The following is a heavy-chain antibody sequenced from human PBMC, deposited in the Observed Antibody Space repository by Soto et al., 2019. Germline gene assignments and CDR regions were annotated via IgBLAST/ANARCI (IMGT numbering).Heavy chain of an antibody. Sequence: SQTLPLTCAVSASCISSGVYSRRCFRHKLRKGLEWIGYIYHSGSTYYTPSLKSRVTISVDTSKNQFSLKLSSVTAADTAVYYCARDSQYCFGGRCYADFYGMDVWGQGTTVT. V-gene: IGHV4-30-2*01. CDR2: IYHSGST. D-gene: IGHD2-15*01. CDR1: ASCISSGVYS. J-gene: IGHJ6*02. CDR3: ARDSQYCFGGRCYADFYGMDV.